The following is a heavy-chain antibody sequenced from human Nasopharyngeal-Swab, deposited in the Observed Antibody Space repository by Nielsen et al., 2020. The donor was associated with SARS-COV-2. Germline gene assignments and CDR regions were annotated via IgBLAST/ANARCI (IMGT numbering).Heavy chain of an antibody. CDR1: GYTFINYY. Sequence: ASVKVSCKASGYTFINYYMHWVRQAPGQGPEYVGVFYPNGGGGTTSWARKFQGRITLTGDTSTSTVYMELTGLRSDDTAVYYCAREGPHTFKFDTWGQGTLVTVSS. D-gene: IGHD1-14*01. CDR3: AREGPHTFKFDT. J-gene: IGHJ5*02. V-gene: IGHV1-46*01. CDR2: FYPNGGGGTT.